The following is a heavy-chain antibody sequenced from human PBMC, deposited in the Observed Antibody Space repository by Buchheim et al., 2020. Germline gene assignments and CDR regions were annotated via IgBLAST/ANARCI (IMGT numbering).Heavy chain of an antibody. CDR2: IYYSGST. CDR1: GGSISSSSYY. Sequence: QLQLQESGPGLVKPSETLSLTCTVSGGSISSSSYYWGWIRQPPGKGLEWIGSIYYSGSTYYNPSLKSRVTISVDTSKNQFSLKLSSVTAADTAVYYCARHAGDSSGYYYGSFYFDYWGQGTL. J-gene: IGHJ4*02. CDR3: ARHAGDSSGYYYGSFYFDY. D-gene: IGHD3-22*01. V-gene: IGHV4-39*01.